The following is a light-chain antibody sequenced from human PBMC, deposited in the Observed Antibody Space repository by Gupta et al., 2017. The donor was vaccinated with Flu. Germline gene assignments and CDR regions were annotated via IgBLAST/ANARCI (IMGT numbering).Light chain of an antibody. CDR1: QSITTH. V-gene: IGKV1-39*01. CDR3: QQKDSTPST. Sequence: DIQMTQSSASLSASVGDRVNITCRASQSITTHLKWYQKKSQKAPRLLMYGASRVESGVPSRFSGSGFETDFTLTISNRQPDEFAKYYCQQKDSTPSTFGQGTMVEIK. CDR2: GAS. J-gene: IGKJ2*01.